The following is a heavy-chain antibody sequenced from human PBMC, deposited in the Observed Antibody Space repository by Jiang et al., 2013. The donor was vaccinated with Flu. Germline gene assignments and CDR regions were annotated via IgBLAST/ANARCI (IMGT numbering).Heavy chain of an antibody. Sequence: GAEVKKPGSSVKVSCKASGGTFSSYTISWVRQAPGQGLEWMGKIIPILGIANYAQKFQGRVTITADKSTSTAYMELSSLRSEDTAVYYCARDTEGGYCSGGSCYYFDYWGQGTLVTVSS. CDR2: IIPILGIA. J-gene: IGHJ4*02. D-gene: IGHD2-15*01. CDR3: ARDTEGGYCSGGSCYYFDY. V-gene: IGHV1-69*04. CDR1: GGTFSSYT.